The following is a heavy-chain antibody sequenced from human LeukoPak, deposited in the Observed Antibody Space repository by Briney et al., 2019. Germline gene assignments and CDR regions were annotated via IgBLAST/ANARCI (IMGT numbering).Heavy chain of an antibody. Sequence: GGSLRLSCAASGFTFSSYAMSWVRQAPGKGLEWVSAISGSGGSTYYADSVKGRFTISRDNSKNTLYLQMNSLRAEDTAVYYCATYYYDSSGYFDAFGIWGQGTMVTVSS. D-gene: IGHD3-22*01. CDR3: ATYYYDSSGYFDAFGI. CDR1: GFTFSSYA. CDR2: ISGSGGST. V-gene: IGHV3-23*01. J-gene: IGHJ3*02.